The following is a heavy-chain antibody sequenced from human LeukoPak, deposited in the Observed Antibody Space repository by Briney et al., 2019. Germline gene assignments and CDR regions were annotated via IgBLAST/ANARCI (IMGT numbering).Heavy chain of an antibody. J-gene: IGHJ4*02. CDR2: IYHSGST. CDR1: GYSINTGYY. D-gene: IGHD3-10*01. V-gene: IGHV4-38-2*02. CDR3: ARVLDYYGSGTYSFDY. Sequence: PSETVSLTCTVSGYSINTGYYWGWIRQPPGKGLEWIGSIYHSGSTFYNPSLKSRVTMSVDTSKNQFSLRLTSVTAADAAVYYCARVLDYYGSGTYSFDYWGQGTLVTVSS.